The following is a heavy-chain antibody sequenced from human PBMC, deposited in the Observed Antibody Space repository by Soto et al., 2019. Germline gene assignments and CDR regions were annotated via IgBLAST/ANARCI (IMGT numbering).Heavy chain of an antibody. V-gene: IGHV4-34*01. CDR2: INHSGST. Sequence: SETLSLTCAVYGGSFSGYYWSWIRQPPGKGLEWIGEINHSGSTNYNPSLKSRVTISVDASKNQFSLKLSSVTAADTAVYYCARVTIFGVVRARAHMDVLGKGTTVTSP. J-gene: IGHJ6*03. CDR3: ARVTIFGVVRARAHMDV. CDR1: GGSFSGYY. D-gene: IGHD3-3*01.